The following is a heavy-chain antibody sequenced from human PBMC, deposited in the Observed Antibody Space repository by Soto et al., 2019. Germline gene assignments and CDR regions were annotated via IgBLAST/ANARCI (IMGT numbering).Heavy chain of an antibody. V-gene: IGHV5-10-1*01. D-gene: IGHD6-19*01. Sequence: PGESLKISCKGSGYSFTSYWITWVRQMPGKGLEWMGRIDPSDSYTNYSPSFQGHVTISADKSISTAYLQWSSLKASDTALYYCATQGIAVAGGAFDIWGQGTMVTVSS. J-gene: IGHJ3*02. CDR3: ATQGIAVAGGAFDI. CDR2: IDPSDSYT. CDR1: GYSFTSYW.